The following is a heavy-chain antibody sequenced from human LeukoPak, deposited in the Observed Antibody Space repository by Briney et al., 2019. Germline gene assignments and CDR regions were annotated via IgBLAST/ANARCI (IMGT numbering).Heavy chain of an antibody. V-gene: IGHV3-30*18. J-gene: IGHJ4*02. D-gene: IGHD6-19*01. CDR3: AKDARYRYSSGWYFDY. CDR2: ISYDGSNK. Sequence: GRSLRLSCAASGFTFSSYGMHWVRQAPGKGLEWVAVISYDGSNKYYADSVKGRFTISRDNSKNTLYLQMNSLRAEDTAVHYCAKDARYRYSSGWYFDYWGQGTLVTVSS. CDR1: GFTFSSYG.